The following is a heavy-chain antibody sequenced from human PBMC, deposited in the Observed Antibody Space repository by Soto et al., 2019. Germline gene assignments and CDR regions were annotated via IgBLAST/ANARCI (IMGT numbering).Heavy chain of an antibody. CDR2: TYYRSKWYN. CDR1: GDRVSSNSAA. Sequence: KQSQTLSLPCAISGDRVSSNSAAWNWIRQSPSRGLEWLGRTYYRSKWYNDYAVSVKSRITINPDTSKNQFSLQLNSVTPEDTAVYYCARGYSGYDYYYYYYYMDVWGKGTTVTVSS. CDR3: ARGYSGYDYYYYYYYMDV. V-gene: IGHV6-1*01. J-gene: IGHJ6*03. D-gene: IGHD5-12*01.